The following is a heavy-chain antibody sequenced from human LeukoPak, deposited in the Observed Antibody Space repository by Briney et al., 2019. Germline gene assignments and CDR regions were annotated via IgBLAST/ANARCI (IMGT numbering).Heavy chain of an antibody. CDR2: INHSGST. CDR1: GGSFSGYY. J-gene: IGHJ4*02. V-gene: IGHV4-34*01. Sequence: SETLSLTCAVYGGSFSGYYWSWIRQPPGKGLEWIGEINHSGSTNYNPSLKSRVTISVDTSKNQFSLKLSSVTAADTAVYYCARGSGTTRYSSSWYKLAYYFDYWGQGTLVTVSS. CDR3: ARGSGTTRYSSSWYKLAYYFDY. D-gene: IGHD6-13*01.